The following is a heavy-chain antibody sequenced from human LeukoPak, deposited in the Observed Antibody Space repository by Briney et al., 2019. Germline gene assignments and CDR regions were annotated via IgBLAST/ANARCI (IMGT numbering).Heavy chain of an antibody. J-gene: IGHJ4*02. Sequence: GGSLRLSCAASGFTFSNYGMHWVRQAPGRGLEWVAVIWDDGSNEYYADSVNGRFTIFRDNRRNTLYLQMNSLRAEDTAVYSCARDHSGTQDYWGQGTLVTVSS. CDR2: IWDDGSNE. D-gene: IGHD1-1*01. V-gene: IGHV3-33*01. CDR3: ARDHSGTQDY. CDR1: GFTFSNYG.